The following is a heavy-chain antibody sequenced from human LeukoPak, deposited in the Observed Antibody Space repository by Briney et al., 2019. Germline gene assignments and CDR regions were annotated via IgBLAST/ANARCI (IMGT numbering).Heavy chain of an antibody. D-gene: IGHD1-26*01. CDR1: GFTFSSYG. J-gene: IGHJ6*02. CDR3: AKVRGAPAGYYYYYGMDV. V-gene: IGHV3-30*18. CDR2: ISYDGSNK. Sequence: GGSLRFSCAASGFTFSSYGMHWVRQAPGKGLEWVAVISYDGSNKYYADSVKGRFTISRDNSKNTLYLQMNSLRAEDTAVYYCAKVRGAPAGYYYYYGMDVWGQGTTVTVSS.